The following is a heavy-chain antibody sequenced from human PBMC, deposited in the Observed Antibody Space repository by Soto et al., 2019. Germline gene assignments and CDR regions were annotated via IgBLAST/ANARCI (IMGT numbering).Heavy chain of an antibody. CDR1: GGSISSGDYY. V-gene: IGHV4-30-4*01. Sequence: PSETLSLTSTVSGGSISSGDYYWSWIRQPPGKGLEWIGYIYYIGSSSYYNPSLKSRLTISLDTSKNQFSLKLSSVTAADTAVYYCARVSCSNTGCYAGGWFDPWGQGALVSVSS. CDR3: ARVSCSNTGCYAGGWFDP. D-gene: IGHD2-2*01. CDR2: IYYIGSSS. J-gene: IGHJ5*02.